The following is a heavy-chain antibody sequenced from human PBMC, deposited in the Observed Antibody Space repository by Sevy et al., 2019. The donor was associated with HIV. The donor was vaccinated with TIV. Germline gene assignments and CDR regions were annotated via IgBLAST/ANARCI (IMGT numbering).Heavy chain of an antibody. V-gene: IGHV3-30*04. J-gene: IGHJ6*02. CDR3: ARDLNSGYANYYYYGMDV. CDR2: ISYDGINK. CDR1: GFTFINHA. Sequence: GGSLRLSCAASGFTFINHAMHWVRQAPGKGLEWVTVISYDGINKYYADSVKGRFTISRDTSKSTVYLQMDSLRAEDTAVYYCARDLNSGYANYYYYGMDVWGQGTTVTVSS. D-gene: IGHD5-12*01.